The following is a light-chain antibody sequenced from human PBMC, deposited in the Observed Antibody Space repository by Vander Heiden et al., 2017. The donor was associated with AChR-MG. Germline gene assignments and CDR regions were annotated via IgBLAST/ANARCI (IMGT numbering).Light chain of an antibody. CDR3: AAWDDRLNGVV. CDR1: SSNIGSNS. J-gene: IGLJ2*01. V-gene: IGLV1-44*01. Sequence: QSVLTQPPSPSGTPGQRVTISCSGSSSNIGSNSVNWYRQLPGTAPKLLIYGNGVRPSGVPDRFSGSKSGTSASLAISGLQSEDEADYYCAAWDDRLNGVVFGGGTKLTVL. CDR2: GNG.